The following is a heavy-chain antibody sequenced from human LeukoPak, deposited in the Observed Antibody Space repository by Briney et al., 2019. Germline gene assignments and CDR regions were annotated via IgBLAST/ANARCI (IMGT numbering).Heavy chain of an antibody. Sequence: SETLSLTCTVSGGSISSHYWSWIRQPPGKGLEWIGYIYYSGSTNYNPSLKSRVTISVDTSKNQFSLKLSSVTAADTAVYYCARRGSSSWYYFDYWGQGTLVTVSS. CDR3: ARRGSSSWYYFDY. CDR1: GGSISSHY. V-gene: IGHV4-59*08. J-gene: IGHJ4*02. CDR2: IYYSGST. D-gene: IGHD6-13*01.